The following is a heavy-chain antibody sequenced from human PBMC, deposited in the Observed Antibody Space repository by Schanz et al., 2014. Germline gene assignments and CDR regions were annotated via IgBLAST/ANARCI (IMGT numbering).Heavy chain of an antibody. Sequence: PGGSLRLSCVTSGFTFSGYGMHWARQAPGNGLEWVAYISYDGRNNFQADSVRGRFTISRDNSKNTLYLQMNSLRSEDTAVYYCARDLNRCGGDCYSGWGQGTLVTVSS. D-gene: IGHD2-21*02. CDR3: ARDLNRCGGDCYSG. CDR2: ISYDGRNN. J-gene: IGHJ4*02. V-gene: IGHV3-30*03. CDR1: GFTFSGYG.